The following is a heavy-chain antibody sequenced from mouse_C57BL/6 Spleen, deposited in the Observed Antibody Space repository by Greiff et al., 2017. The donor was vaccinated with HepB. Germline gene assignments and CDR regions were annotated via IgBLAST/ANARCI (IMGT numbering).Heavy chain of an antibody. Sequence: QVQLQQPGAELVKPGASVKLSCKASGYNFTSYWMHWVKQRPGQGLEWIGMIHPNSGSTNYNEKFKSKATLTVDKSSSTAYMQLSSLTSEDSAVYYCARKWDYADYYAMDYWGQGTSVTVSS. CDR3: ARKWDYADYYAMDY. CDR1: GYNFTSYW. J-gene: IGHJ4*01. D-gene: IGHD2-4*01. CDR2: IHPNSGST. V-gene: IGHV1-64*01.